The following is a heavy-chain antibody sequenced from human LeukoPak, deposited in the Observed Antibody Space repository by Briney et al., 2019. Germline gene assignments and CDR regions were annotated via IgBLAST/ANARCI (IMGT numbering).Heavy chain of an antibody. CDR3: ARGWGPKYYFDY. CDR2: ISGSGSST. Sequence: GGSLRLSCAASGFTFSSYAMSWVRQAPGKGLEWVSAISGSGSSTYYADSVKGRFTISRDNAKNSLYLQMYSLRDEDTAVYYCARGWGPKYYFDYWGQGTLVTVSS. J-gene: IGHJ4*02. D-gene: IGHD7-27*01. V-gene: IGHV3-23*01. CDR1: GFTFSSYA.